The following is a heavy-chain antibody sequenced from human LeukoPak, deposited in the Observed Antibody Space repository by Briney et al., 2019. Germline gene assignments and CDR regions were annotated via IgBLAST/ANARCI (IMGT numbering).Heavy chain of an antibody. V-gene: IGHV4-34*01. CDR2: INHSGST. CDR3: AGTQYYDILTYYFDY. D-gene: IGHD3-9*01. CDR1: GGSFSGYY. Sequence: PSETLSLTCAVYGGSFSGYYWSWIRQPPGKGLEWIGEINHSGSTNYNPSLKSRVTISVDTSKNQFSLKLSSVTAADTAVYYCAGTQYYDILTYYFDYWGQGTLVTVSS. J-gene: IGHJ4*02.